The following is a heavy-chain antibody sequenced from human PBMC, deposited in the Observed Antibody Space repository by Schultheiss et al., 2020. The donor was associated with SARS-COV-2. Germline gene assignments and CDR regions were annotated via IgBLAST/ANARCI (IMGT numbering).Heavy chain of an antibody. Sequence: SETLSLTCTVSGGSISSGSYYWSWIRQHPGKGLEWIGYMFYDGTTHYNPLLESQASISRDMSKNQFSLKLSSVTAADTAVYYCARGLTTGWFDPWGQGIPVTVSS. J-gene: IGHJ5*02. CDR1: GGSISSGSYY. CDR3: ARGLTTGWFDP. CDR2: MFYDGTT. V-gene: IGHV4-31*01. D-gene: IGHD4-17*01.